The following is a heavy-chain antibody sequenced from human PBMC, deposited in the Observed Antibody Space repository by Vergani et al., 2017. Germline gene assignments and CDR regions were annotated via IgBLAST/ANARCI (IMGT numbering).Heavy chain of an antibody. D-gene: IGHD4-17*01. CDR1: GFTFSDYY. J-gene: IGHJ6*02. CDR2: ISPSGGHI. V-gene: IGHV3-11*01. CDR3: VKDFDYGEPGGCVDV. Sequence: QVQLVESGGGLVTPGGSLRLSCAASGFTFSDYYMSWIRQSPGKGLQWVSYISPSGGHIFYADSVKGRFTISRDNAKSSLYLQLDGLTAEDTAISYCVKDFDYGEPGGCVDVWGEGTAVSVFS.